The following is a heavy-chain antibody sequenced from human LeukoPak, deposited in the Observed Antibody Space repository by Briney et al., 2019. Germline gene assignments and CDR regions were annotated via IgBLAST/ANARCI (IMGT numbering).Heavy chain of an antibody. V-gene: IGHV3-7*01. CDR2: IKQDGSEK. CDR3: VRALGNSSADY. CDR1: GFTFTSYW. J-gene: IGHJ4*02. D-gene: IGHD6-6*01. Sequence: GGSLRLSCAASGFTFTSYWMSWVRQAPGKGLEWVANIKQDGSEKYYVDSVEGRFTISRDNAKNSLSLQMNSLRGEDTAVYYCVRALGNSSADYWGQGTLVTVSS.